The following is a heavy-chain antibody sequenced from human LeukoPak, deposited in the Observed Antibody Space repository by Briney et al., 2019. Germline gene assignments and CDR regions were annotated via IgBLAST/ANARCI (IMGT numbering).Heavy chain of an antibody. CDR3: AKARDFYYYDSSGYLDY. D-gene: IGHD3-22*01. V-gene: IGHV3-30*04. CDR1: GFTFSSYA. CDR2: ISYDGSNK. Sequence: GRSLRLSCAASGFTFSSYAMHWVRQAPGKGLEWVAVISYDGSNKYYADSVKGRFTISRDNSKNTLYLQMNSLRAEDTAVYYCAKARDFYYYDSSGYLDYWGQGTLVTVSS. J-gene: IGHJ4*02.